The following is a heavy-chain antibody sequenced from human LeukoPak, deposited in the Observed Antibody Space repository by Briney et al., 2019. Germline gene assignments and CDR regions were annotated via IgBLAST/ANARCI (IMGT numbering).Heavy chain of an antibody. CDR2: IYSGGST. D-gene: IGHD5-18*01. J-gene: IGHJ4*02. CDR3: ARTGYSYGYLFFDY. CDR1: GFTVSSNY. Sequence: GGSLRLSCAASGFTVSSNYMSWVRQAPGKGLEWVSVIYSGGSTYYADSVKGRFTISRDNSKNTLYLQMNSLRAEDTAVYYCARTGYSYGYLFFDYWGQGTLVTVSS. V-gene: IGHV3-66*01.